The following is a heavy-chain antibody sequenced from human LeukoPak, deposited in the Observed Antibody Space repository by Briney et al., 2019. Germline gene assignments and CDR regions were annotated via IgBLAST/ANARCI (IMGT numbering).Heavy chain of an antibody. CDR3: ARTIAAGAYV. CDR2: INPNSGGT. CDR1: GYTFTGYY. Sequence: GASVKVSCKASGYTFTGYYMHWGRQAPGQGLEWMGWINPNSGGTNYAQKFQGRVTMTRDTSISTAYLELSRLRSDDTAVYYCARTIAAGAYVWGQGTTVTVSS. J-gene: IGHJ6*02. V-gene: IGHV1-2*02. D-gene: IGHD6-13*01.